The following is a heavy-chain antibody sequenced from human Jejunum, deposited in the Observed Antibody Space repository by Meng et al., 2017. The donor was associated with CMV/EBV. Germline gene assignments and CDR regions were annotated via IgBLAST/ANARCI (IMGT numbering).Heavy chain of an antibody. CDR3: ARGNWSWNNWFDP. Sequence: ASGYTFSDYYIHWVRQAPGQGLEWMGWIHPSTGGTNYAQKFQGRFTMTRDTSISTAYMELNSLRSDDTAIYFCARGNWSWNNWFDPWGQGTQVTVSS. CDR1: GYTFSDYY. D-gene: IGHD1-1*01. CDR2: IHPSTGGT. V-gene: IGHV1-2*02. J-gene: IGHJ5*02.